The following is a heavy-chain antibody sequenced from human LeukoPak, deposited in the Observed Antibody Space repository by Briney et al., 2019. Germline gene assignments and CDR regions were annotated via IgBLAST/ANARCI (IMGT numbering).Heavy chain of an antibody. CDR1: GGSISSGGYY. V-gene: IGHV4-30-2*01. D-gene: IGHD3-16*02. J-gene: IGHJ3*02. CDR3: ARGGDYVWGSYRTGAFDI. CDR2: IYHSGST. Sequence: PSETLSLTCTVSGGSISSGGYYWSWIRQPPGKGLEWIGYIYHSGSTYYNPSLKSRVTISVDRSKNQFSLKLSSVTAADTAVYYCARGGDYVWGSYRTGAFDIWGQGTMVTVSS.